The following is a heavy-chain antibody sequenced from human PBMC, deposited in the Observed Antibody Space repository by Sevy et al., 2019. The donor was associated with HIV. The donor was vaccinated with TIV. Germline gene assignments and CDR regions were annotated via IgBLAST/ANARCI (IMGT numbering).Heavy chain of an antibody. CDR1: GFTVSSNA. Sequence: GESLKISCAAFGFTVSSNAMAWVRQAPGKGLEWVSGLSAGGGFTYYADSVKGRFTISRDNSKNTLHLQMSSLGAEDTAVYYCATWGIVGRRVFDNWGQRTLVTVSS. CDR2: LSAGGGFT. D-gene: IGHD1-26*01. CDR3: ATWGIVGRRVFDN. V-gene: IGHV3-23*01. J-gene: IGHJ4*02.